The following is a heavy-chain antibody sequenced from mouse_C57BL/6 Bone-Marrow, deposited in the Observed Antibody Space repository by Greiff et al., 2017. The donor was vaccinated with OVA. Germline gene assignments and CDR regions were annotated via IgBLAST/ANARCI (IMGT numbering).Heavy chain of an antibody. CDR3: AREGVETWFAY. Sequence: VQLQQSGAELVRPGASVKLSCKASGYTFTDYYINWVKQRPGQGLEWIARIHPGGGNTYYNEKFKGKATLTAEKSSSTAYMQLSSLTSEDSAVYFCAREGVETWFAYWGQGTLVTVSA. CDR1: GYTFTDYY. V-gene: IGHV1-76*01. CDR2: IHPGGGNT. D-gene: IGHD1-1*01. J-gene: IGHJ3*01.